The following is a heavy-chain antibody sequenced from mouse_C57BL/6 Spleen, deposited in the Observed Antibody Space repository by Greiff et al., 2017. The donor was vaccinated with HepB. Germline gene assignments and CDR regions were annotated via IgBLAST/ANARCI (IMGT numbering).Heavy chain of an antibody. CDR3: ARDDGCYGFAY. Sequence: QVQLQQSGAELAKPGASVKLSCKASGYTFTTYPIEWMKQNHGKSLEWIGNFHPYNDDTKYNEKFKGKATLTVDKSSSTAYLQLSRLTSDDSAVYYCARDDGCYGFAYWGQGTLVTVAA. CDR1: GYTFTTYP. V-gene: IGHV1-47*01. CDR2: FHPYNDDT. D-gene: IGHD2-3*01. J-gene: IGHJ3*01.